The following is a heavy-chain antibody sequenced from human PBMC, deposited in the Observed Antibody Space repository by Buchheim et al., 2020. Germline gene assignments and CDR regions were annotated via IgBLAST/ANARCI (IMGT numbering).Heavy chain of an antibody. CDR1: GFTFSSYA. CDR3: ASATRAIAARPTGYYYYGMDV. CDR2: ISGSGGST. Sequence: EVQLLESGGGLVQPGGSLRLSCAASGFTFSSYAMSWVRQAPGKGLEWVSAISGSGGSTYYADSVKGRFTISRDNSKNTLYLQMNSLRAEDTAVYYCASATRAIAARPTGYYYYGMDVWGQGTT. J-gene: IGHJ6*02. D-gene: IGHD6-6*01. V-gene: IGHV3-23*01.